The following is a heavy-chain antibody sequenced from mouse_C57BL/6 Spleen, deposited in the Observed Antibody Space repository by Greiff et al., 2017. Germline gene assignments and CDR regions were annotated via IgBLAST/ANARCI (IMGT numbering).Heavy chain of an antibody. Sequence: SLKNRISITRDTSKNQFFLKLNSVTTEDTATYYCARGSNYPYWYFDVWGTGTTVTVSS. V-gene: IGHV3-6*01. D-gene: IGHD2-5*01. CDR3: ARGSNYPYWYFDV. J-gene: IGHJ1*03.